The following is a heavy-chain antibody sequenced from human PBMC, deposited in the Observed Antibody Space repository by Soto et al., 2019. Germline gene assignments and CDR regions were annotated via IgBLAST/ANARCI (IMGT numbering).Heavy chain of an antibody. J-gene: IGHJ4*02. D-gene: IGHD2-15*01. CDR2: ISGSGGST. CDR1: GFTFSSYA. CDR3: AKDQYCSGGSCYSGFDY. V-gene: IGHV3-23*01. Sequence: GGSLRLSCAASGFTFSSYAMSWVRQAPGKGLEWVSAISGSGGSTYYADSVKGRFTISRDNSKNTLYLQMNSLRAEDTAVYYCAKDQYCSGGSCYSGFDYWGQGTLVTVSS.